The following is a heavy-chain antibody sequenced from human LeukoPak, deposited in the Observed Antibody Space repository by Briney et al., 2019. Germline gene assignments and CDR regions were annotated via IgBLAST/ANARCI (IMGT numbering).Heavy chain of an antibody. J-gene: IGHJ4*02. CDR3: AGSDYGDYVDY. D-gene: IGHD4-17*01. Sequence: SETLSLTCAVSGGSISSGGYSWSWIRQPPGKGLEWIGYIYHSGTTYYNPSLKSRVTISVDTSKNQFSLKLSSVTAADTAVYYCAGSDYGDYVDYWGQGTLVTVSS. CDR2: IYHSGTT. V-gene: IGHV4-30-4*07. CDR1: GGSISSGGYS.